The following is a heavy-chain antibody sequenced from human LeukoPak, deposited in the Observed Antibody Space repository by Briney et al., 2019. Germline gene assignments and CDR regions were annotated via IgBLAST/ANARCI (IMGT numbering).Heavy chain of an antibody. D-gene: IGHD3-22*01. J-gene: IGHJ4*02. CDR1: GYSFTTYW. Sequence: GESLKISCKGSGYSFTTYWIGWVRQMPGKGLEWMGRIDPSDSYTNYSPSFQGHVTMSADKSISTAYLQWSSLKASDTAMYYCARTYYYDSSGASDYWGQGTLVTVSS. V-gene: IGHV5-10-1*01. CDR2: IDPSDSYT. CDR3: ARTYYYDSSGASDY.